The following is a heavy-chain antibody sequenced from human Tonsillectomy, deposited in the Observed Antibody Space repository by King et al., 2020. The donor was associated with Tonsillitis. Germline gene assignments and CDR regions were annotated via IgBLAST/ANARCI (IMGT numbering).Heavy chain of an antibody. CDR3: AKGAPGIAVAGSGAFDY. Sequence: VQLVESGGDLVQPGGSLRLSCAASGFTFSSYAMSWVRQAPGKGLEWVSTISGSGGSTYYADSVKGRFTISRENSENTLYLQMNSLRAEDTAVYYCAKGAPGIAVAGSGAFDYWGQGTLVTVSS. CDR1: GFTFSSYA. V-gene: IGHV3-23*04. D-gene: IGHD6-19*01. J-gene: IGHJ4*02. CDR2: ISGSGGST.